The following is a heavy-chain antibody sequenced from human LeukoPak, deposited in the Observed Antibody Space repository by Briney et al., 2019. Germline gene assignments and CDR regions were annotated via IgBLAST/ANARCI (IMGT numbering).Heavy chain of an antibody. CDR2: IYYSGNT. V-gene: IGHV4-59*12. CDR1: GASISSYY. Sequence: PSETLSLTCTVSGASISSYYWNWIRQPPGKGLEWIGYIYYSGNTNYNPSLKSRVTMSVDTSKNQFSLKVTSVTAADTAVYYCARSPGGGFDIWGQGTMVTVSS. CDR3: ARSPGGGFDI. D-gene: IGHD2-15*01. J-gene: IGHJ3*02.